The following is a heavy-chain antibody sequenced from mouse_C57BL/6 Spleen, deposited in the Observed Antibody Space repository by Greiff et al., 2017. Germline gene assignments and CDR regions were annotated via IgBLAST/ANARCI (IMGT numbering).Heavy chain of an antibody. CDR3: ARDPDYYGSGFAY. V-gene: IGHV3-6*01. Sequence: LMESGPGLVKPSQSLSLTCSVTGYSITSGYYWNWIRQFPGNKLEWMGYISYDGSNNYNPSLKNRISITRDTSKNQFFLKLNSVTTEDTATYYCARDPDYYGSGFAYWGQGTLVTVSA. CDR2: ISYDGSN. J-gene: IGHJ3*01. CDR1: GYSITSGYY. D-gene: IGHD1-1*01.